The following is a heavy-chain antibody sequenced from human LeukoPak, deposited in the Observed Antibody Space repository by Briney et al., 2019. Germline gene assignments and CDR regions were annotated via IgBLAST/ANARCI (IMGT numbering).Heavy chain of an antibody. CDR1: GFTFSSYE. D-gene: IGHD3-22*01. J-gene: IGHJ4*02. CDR3: ARRGFYDTSGYLFDH. Sequence: GGSLRLSCAASGFTFSSYEMNWVRQAPGQGLEWVSYISTSGSPIYYGNSVKGRFTISRDNAKNSLYLQMNSLRAEDTALYYCARRGFYDTSGYLFDHWGQGTLVTVSS. V-gene: IGHV3-48*03. CDR2: ISTSGSPI.